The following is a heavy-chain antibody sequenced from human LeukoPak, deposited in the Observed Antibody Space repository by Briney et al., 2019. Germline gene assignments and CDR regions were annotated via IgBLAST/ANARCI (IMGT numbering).Heavy chain of an antibody. V-gene: IGHV3-7*01. Sequence: GGSLRLSCAASGFTFSSYWMSWVRQAPGKGLEWVANIKQDGSEKYYVDSVKGRFTISRDNAKNSLYLQMNSLRAEGTAVYYCARDLASDYVWGSYRYYFDYWGQGTLVTVSS. CDR1: GFTFSSYW. CDR2: IKQDGSEK. D-gene: IGHD3-16*02. J-gene: IGHJ4*02. CDR3: ARDLASDYVWGSYRYYFDY.